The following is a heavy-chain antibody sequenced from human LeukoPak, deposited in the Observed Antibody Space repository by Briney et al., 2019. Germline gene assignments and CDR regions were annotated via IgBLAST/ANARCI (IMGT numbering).Heavy chain of an antibody. CDR1: GGSFSGYY. Sequence: SETLSLTCAVYGGSFSGYYWSWIRQPPGKGLEWIGEINHSGSTNYNPSLKSRVTISVDTSKNQFSLKLSSVTAADTAVYYCARVRPSGSYYFDYWGQGTLVTVSS. D-gene: IGHD1-26*01. CDR2: INHSGST. J-gene: IGHJ4*02. CDR3: ARVRPSGSYYFDY. V-gene: IGHV4-34*01.